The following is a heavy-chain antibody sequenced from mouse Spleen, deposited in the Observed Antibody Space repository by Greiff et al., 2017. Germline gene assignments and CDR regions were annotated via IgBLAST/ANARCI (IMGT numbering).Heavy chain of an antibody. V-gene: IGHV1S81*02. D-gene: IGHD2-4*01. J-gene: IGHJ3*01. CDR3: ARGGITTRAWFAY. CDR1: GYTFTSYW. CDR2: INPSNGRT. Sequence: QVQLQQPGAELVKPGASVKLSCKASGYTFTSYWMHWVKQRPGQGLEWIGEINPSNGRTNYNEKFKSKATLTVDKSSSTAYMQLSSLTSEDSAVYYCARGGITTRAWFAYWGQGTLVTVSA.